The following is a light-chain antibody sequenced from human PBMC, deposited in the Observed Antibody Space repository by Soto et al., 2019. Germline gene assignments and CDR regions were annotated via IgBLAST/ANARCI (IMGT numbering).Light chain of an antibody. Sequence: EIVLTQSPGTLSVSPGERATLSCRATQSLSRGYLAWYQQKPGQAPRLLIYSASNLATGIPDRFIGSGSGTDFTLTISRVEPEEFAVYYCQQYESPPPFIIGPGTKVDFK. V-gene: IGKV3-20*01. J-gene: IGKJ3*01. CDR2: SAS. CDR1: QSLSRGY. CDR3: QQYESPPPFI.